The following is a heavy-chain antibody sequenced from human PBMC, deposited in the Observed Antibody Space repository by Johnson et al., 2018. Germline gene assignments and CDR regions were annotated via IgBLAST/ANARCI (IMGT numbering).Heavy chain of an antibody. CDR1: GGTFSSYA. J-gene: IGHJ6*02. D-gene: IGHD6-6*01. Sequence: VQLVESGAEVTKPGSSXKVSCKASGGTFSSYAISWVRQAPGQGLEWMGGIIPIFGTANYAQKCQGRVTMTADESTSTAYMELSSLRSEDTAVYYCGSWDFIAARPSDYGMDVWGQGTTVTVSS. CDR2: IIPIFGTA. V-gene: IGHV1-69*01. CDR3: GSWDFIAARPSDYGMDV.